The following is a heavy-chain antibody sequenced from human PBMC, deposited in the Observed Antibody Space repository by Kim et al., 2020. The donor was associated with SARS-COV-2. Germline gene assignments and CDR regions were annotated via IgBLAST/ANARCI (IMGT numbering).Heavy chain of an antibody. CDR2: IHPGNGNI. Sequence: ASVKVSCKASGYTFTTFVIQWVRQAPGQRLEWMGWIHPGNGNIKYSQHFQDRVTLTWDTSANTAYMEMSSLRSEDTAVYYCAGDLVHTGFDYWGQGTLVAVSS. V-gene: IGHV1-3*01. CDR3: AGDLVHTGFDY. J-gene: IGHJ4*02. D-gene: IGHD5-18*01. CDR1: GYTFTTFV.